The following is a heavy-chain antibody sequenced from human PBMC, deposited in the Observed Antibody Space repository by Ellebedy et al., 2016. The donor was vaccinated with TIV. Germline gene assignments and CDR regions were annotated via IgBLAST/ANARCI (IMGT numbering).Heavy chain of an antibody. CDR2: IYPGDSEI. V-gene: IGHV5-51*01. CDR3: ARRGLGMGSDDAFNI. CDR1: GYTFTNHW. Sequence: KVSCKGSGYTFTNHWIAWVRQMPGKGLEWMGIIYPGDSEIKYSPSFQGQVTISVDNSINTAYLQWSSLKASDTAIYYCARRGLGMGSDDAFNIWGQGTMVTVSS. J-gene: IGHJ3*02. D-gene: IGHD7-27*01.